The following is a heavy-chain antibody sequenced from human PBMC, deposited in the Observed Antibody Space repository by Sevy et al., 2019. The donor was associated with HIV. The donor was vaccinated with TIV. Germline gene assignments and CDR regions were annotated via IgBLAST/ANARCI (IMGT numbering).Heavy chain of an antibody. D-gene: IGHD5-18*01. V-gene: IGHV3-66*01. Sequence: GGSLRLSCAASGFTVNSNYMTWVRQAPGKGLEGVSVIHSDDTTYQADSVKDRFTISRDNFKKTLYLHMSSLRAEDTAVYYCARGKSGYGYALNYWGQGTLVTVSS. J-gene: IGHJ4*02. CDR2: IHSDDTT. CDR3: ARGKSGYGYALNY. CDR1: GFTVNSNY.